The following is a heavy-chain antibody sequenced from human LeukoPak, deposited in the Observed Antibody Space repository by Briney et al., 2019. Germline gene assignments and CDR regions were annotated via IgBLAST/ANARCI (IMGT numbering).Heavy chain of an antibody. CDR3: ARGFRYYDFWSGLDAFDI. J-gene: IGHJ3*02. Sequence: PSETLSLTCTVSGGSISSYYWSWIRQPAGKGLEWIGLIYTSGSTNYNPSLKSRVTMSVDTSKNQFSLKLSSVTAADTAVYYCARGFRYYDFWSGLDAFDIWGQGTMVTVSS. CDR1: GGSISSYY. CDR2: IYTSGST. V-gene: IGHV4-4*07. D-gene: IGHD3-3*01.